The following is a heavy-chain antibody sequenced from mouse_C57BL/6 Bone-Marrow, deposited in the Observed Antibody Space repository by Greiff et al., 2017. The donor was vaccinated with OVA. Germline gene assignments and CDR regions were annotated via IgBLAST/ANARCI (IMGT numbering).Heavy chain of an antibody. CDR3: AKSNYEGSFDY. CDR1: GYTFTSYW. CDR2: IHPNSGST. V-gene: IGHV1-64*01. J-gene: IGHJ2*01. D-gene: IGHD2-5*01. Sequence: QVQLQQPGAELVKPGASVKLSCKASGYTFTSYWMHWVKQRPGQGLEWIGMIHPNSGSTNYNEKFKSKSTLTVDKSSSTAYMQLSSLTSEDSAVYYCAKSNYEGSFDYWGQGTTLTVSS.